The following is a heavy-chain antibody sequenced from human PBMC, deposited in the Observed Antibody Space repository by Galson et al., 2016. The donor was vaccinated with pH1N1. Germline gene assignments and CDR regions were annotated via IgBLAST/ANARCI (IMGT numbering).Heavy chain of an antibody. D-gene: IGHD6-19*01. CDR1: GGSISSDTYY. J-gene: IGHJ5*02. CDR3: AGSAQWLLYSRFDP. Sequence: SETLSLTCTVSGGSISSDTYYWGWIRQPPGKGLEWIGSFHHTDGTYYNPSLKSRVTIPVDTSKSQISLTLSPVSAADTAMYYCAGSAQWLLYSRFDPWGQGILVTVSS. CDR2: FHHTDGT. V-gene: IGHV4-39*07.